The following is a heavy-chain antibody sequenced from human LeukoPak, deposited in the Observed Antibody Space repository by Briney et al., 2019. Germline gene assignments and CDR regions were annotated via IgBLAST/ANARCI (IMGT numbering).Heavy chain of an antibody. V-gene: IGHV3-33*01. Sequence: GGSLRLSCAASGFTFSSYGMHWVRQAPGKGLEWVAVIWYDGSNKYYADSVKGRSTISRDNSKNTLYLQMNSLRAEDTAVYYCAREGTERWLQPVGDPYYFDYWGQGTLVTVSS. CDR1: GFTFSSYG. CDR2: IWYDGSNK. J-gene: IGHJ4*02. CDR3: AREGTERWLQPVGDPYYFDY. D-gene: IGHD5-24*01.